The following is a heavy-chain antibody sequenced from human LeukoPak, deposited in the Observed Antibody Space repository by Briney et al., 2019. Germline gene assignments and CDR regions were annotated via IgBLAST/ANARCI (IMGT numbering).Heavy chain of an antibody. J-gene: IGHJ5*02. CDR2: LRTDGSDK. V-gene: IGHV3-7*01. D-gene: IGHD3-3*01. CDR1: GFTFSGYW. Sequence: GGSLRLSCAASGFTFSGYWMTWVRPAPGRGLEWVANLRTDGSDKYYADSVKGRFTISRDNAKNSLYLQMNGLRADDTAIYYCARDAYDDASESWGQGTLVTVSS. CDR3: ARDAYDDASES.